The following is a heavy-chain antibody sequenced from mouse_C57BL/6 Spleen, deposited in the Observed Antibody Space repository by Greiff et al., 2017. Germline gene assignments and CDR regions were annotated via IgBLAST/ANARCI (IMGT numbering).Heavy chain of an antibody. CDR3: ARLYYDYDWYFDV. J-gene: IGHJ1*03. V-gene: IGHV1-55*01. Sequence: QVQLQQPGAELVKPGASVKMSCKASGYTFTSYWITWVKPRPGQGLEWIGDIYPGSGSTNYNEKFKSKATLNVDTSSSTAYMQLRSLTSEDSAVYYCARLYYDYDWYFDVWGTGTTVTVSS. CDR2: IYPGSGST. D-gene: IGHD2-4*01. CDR1: GYTFTSYW.